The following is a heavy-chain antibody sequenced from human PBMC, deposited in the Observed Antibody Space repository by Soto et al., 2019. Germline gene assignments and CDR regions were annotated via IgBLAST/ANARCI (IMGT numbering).Heavy chain of an antibody. CDR1: GFTFSSYS. J-gene: IGHJ4*02. D-gene: IGHD6-19*01. V-gene: IGHV3-21*01. Sequence: PGGSLILSFAASGFTFSSYSMNWVRQAPGKGLEWVSSISSSSSYIYYADSVKGRFTISRDNAKNSLYLQMNSLRAEDTAVYYCARSAVAGIFDYWGQGTLVTVS. CDR3: ARSAVAGIFDY. CDR2: ISSSSSYI.